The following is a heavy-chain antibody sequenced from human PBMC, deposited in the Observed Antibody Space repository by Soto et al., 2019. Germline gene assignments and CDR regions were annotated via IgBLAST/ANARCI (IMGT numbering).Heavy chain of an antibody. V-gene: IGHV1-46*01. CDR2: INPSIGTT. J-gene: IGHJ4*02. CDR3: ARVRGYSGYDDY. Sequence: ASVKVSCKASGYTFTSQNMHWVRQAPGQGLEWMGVINPSIGTTTYAQKFQGRVTMTSDTSTSSVYMEVRSLRSDDTAVYYCARVRGYSGYDDYWGQGTLVTVS. D-gene: IGHD5-12*01. CDR1: GYTFTSQN.